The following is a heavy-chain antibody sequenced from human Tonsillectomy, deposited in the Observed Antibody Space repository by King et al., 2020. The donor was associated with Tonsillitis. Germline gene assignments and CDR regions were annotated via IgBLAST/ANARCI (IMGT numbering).Heavy chain of an antibody. CDR1: GFTFNNYG. Sequence: VQLVESGGGVVQPGGSLRLSRAASGFTFNNYGMHWVRQAPGKGLEWVAFIRFDGSKKDYADSVKGRFTISRDNSKNTLSLQMNSLRAEDTAVYYCANSEYQSKYGGDYYGMDVWGQGTTVTVSS. V-gene: IGHV3-30*02. J-gene: IGHJ6*02. D-gene: IGHD2-2*01. CDR2: IRFDGSKK. CDR3: ANSEYQSKYGGDYYGMDV.